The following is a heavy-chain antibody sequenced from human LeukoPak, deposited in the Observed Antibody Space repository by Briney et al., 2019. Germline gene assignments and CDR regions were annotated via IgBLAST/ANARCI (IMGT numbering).Heavy chain of an antibody. V-gene: IGHV4-34*01. D-gene: IGHD6-13*01. J-gene: IGHJ6*03. Sequence: SETLSLTCAVYGGSFSGYFWSWIRQPPGKGLEWIGEINHSGGTNYNPSLKSRVTISVDTSKNQFSLKLSSVTAADTAVYYCARCVEGSSSWYVYYYYYMDVWGKGTTVTVSS. CDR2: INHSGGT. CDR1: GGSFSGYF. CDR3: ARCVEGSSSWYVYYYYYMDV.